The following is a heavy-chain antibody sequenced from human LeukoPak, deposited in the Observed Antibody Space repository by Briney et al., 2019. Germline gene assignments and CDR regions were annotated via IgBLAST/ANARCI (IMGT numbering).Heavy chain of an antibody. CDR3: AREMAAAAPDDY. J-gene: IGHJ4*02. CDR2: IKKDGSEK. D-gene: IGHD6-13*01. V-gene: IGHV3-7*01. CDR1: GFTFSNYW. Sequence: GGSLRLSCVASGFTFSNYWMSWVRQAPGKGLEWVANIKKDGSEKYYVDSVKGRFTISRDNAKNSLFLQMNSLRVEDKAVYYCAREMAAAAPDDYWGQGTLVTVSS.